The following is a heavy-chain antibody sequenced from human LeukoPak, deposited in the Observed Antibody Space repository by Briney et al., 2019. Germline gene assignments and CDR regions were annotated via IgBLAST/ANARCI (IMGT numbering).Heavy chain of an antibody. V-gene: IGHV4-34*01. CDR2: INHSGST. J-gene: IGHJ4*02. CDR3: ARRSGYDLDY. D-gene: IGHD5-12*01. Sequence: MPSETLSLTCAVYGGSFSGYYWSWIRQPPGKGLEWIGEINHSGSTNYNPSLKSRVTISVNTSKNQFSLKLSSVTAADTAVYYCARRSGYDLDYWGQGTLVTVSS. CDR1: GGSFSGYY.